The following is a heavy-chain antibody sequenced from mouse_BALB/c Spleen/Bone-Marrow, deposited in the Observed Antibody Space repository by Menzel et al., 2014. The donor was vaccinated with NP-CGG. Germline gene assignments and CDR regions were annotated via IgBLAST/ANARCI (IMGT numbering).Heavy chain of an antibody. CDR3: ARAGRGRYFDV. CDR1: GFNIKDTY. D-gene: IGHD4-1*01. Sequence: EVQLQQSGAELVKPGASVKLPCTASGFNIKDTYMHWVKQRPEQGLEWIGRIDPANGNTKYDPKFQGKATITADTSSNTAYLQLSSLTSEDTAVYYGARAGRGRYFDVWGAGTTVTVSS. J-gene: IGHJ1*01. CDR2: IDPANGNT. V-gene: IGHV14-3*02.